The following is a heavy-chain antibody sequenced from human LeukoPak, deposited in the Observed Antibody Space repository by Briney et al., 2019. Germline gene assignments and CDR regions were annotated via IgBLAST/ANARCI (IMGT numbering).Heavy chain of an antibody. CDR2: IYTSGST. V-gene: IGHV4-61*02. CDR3: ARDRYSSGWYMGAFDI. Sequence: SETLSLTCSVSGDSVSSGHYYWSWVRQPAGKGLEWIGRIYTSGSTNYNPSLKSRVTISVDTSKNQFSLKLSSVTAADTAVYYCARDRYSSGWYMGAFDIWGQGTMVTVSS. J-gene: IGHJ3*02. CDR1: GDSVSSGHYY. D-gene: IGHD6-19*01.